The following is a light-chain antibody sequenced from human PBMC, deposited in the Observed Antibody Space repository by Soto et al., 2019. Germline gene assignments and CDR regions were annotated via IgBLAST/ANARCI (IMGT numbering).Light chain of an antibody. J-gene: IGLJ3*02. CDR2: STI. Sequence: QTVVTQEPSLTVSPGGTVTLTCASSTGTVTSGHYPNWFQQKPGQAPRALIYSTINKPSWTPARRSGSLLGGKAALTLSAVDPEDEADYYCMLWFGSAWVFGGGTKLTVL. V-gene: IGLV7-43*01. CDR1: TGTVTSGHY. CDR3: MLWFGSAWV.